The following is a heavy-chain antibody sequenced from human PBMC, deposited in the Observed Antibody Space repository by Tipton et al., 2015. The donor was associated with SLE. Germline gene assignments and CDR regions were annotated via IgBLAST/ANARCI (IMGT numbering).Heavy chain of an antibody. CDR2: IYHTGNT. CDR3: TRGVGARGSNLDY. Sequence: TLSLTCAVSGGSINSHNWWSWVRQPPGKGLEWIGEIYHTGNTYYSPSLKSRVTISIDKSKNHFSLKMRSVTAADTAVYYCTRGVGARGSNLDYWGQGSLVTVSS. D-gene: IGHD1-26*01. J-gene: IGHJ4*02. V-gene: IGHV4-4*02. CDR1: GGSINSHNW.